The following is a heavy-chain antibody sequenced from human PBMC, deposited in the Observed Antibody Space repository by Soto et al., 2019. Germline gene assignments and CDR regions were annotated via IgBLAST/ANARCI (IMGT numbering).Heavy chain of an antibody. CDR3: ARRVVPAAIGY. CDR1: GGSISSSSYY. J-gene: IGHJ4*02. CDR2: IYYSGST. Sequence: SETLSLTCTVSGGSISSSSYYWGWIRQPPGKGLEWIGSIYYSGSTYYNPSLKSRVTISIDTSRNQFSLQVNSVAAADTAIYYCARRVVPAAIGYWGQGALVTAPQ. D-gene: IGHD2-2*01. V-gene: IGHV4-39*01.